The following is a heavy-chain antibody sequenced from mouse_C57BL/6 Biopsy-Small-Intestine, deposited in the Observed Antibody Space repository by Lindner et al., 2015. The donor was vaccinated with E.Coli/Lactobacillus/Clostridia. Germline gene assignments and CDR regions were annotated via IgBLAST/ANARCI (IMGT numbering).Heavy chain of an antibody. V-gene: IGHV1-39*01. CDR1: GYSFTDYN. D-gene: IGHD3-3*01. CDR3: ARGGLGLYYFDY. J-gene: IGHJ2*01. Sequence: VQLQESGPELVKPSASVKISRKASGYSFTDYNMNWVKQSNGKSLEWIGVVYPNYGTTSYNQKFKGKATLTVDQSSSTAYMQLNSLTSEDSAVYYCARGGLGLYYFDYWGQGTTLTVSS. CDR2: VYPNYGTT.